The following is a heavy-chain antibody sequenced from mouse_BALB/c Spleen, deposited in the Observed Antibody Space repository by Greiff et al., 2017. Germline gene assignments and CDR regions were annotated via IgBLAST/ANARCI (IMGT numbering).Heavy chain of an antibody. V-gene: IGHV1-80*01. D-gene: IGHD2-1*01. CDR1: GYAFSSYW. Sequence: VQLQQSGAELVRPGSSVKISCKASGYAFSSYWMNWVKQRPGQGLEWIGQIYPGDGDTNYNGKFKGKATLTADKSSSTAYMQLSSLTSEDSAVYFCARPGNDYAMDYWGQGTSVTVSS. J-gene: IGHJ4*01. CDR3: ARPGNDYAMDY. CDR2: IYPGDGDT.